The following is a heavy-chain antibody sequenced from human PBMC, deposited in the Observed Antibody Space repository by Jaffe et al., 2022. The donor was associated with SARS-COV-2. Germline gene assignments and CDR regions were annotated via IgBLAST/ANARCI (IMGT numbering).Heavy chain of an antibody. CDR1: GFTFDDYA. V-gene: IGHV3-9*01. CDR2: ISWNSGSI. CDR3: AKGGVGYYDSSGYYLY. Sequence: EVQLVESGGGLVQPGRSLRLSCAASGFTFDDYAMHWVRQAPGKGLEWVSGISWNSGSIGYADSVKGRFTISRDNAKNSLYLQMNSLRAEDTALYYCAKGGVGYYDSSGYYLYWGQGTLVTVSS. J-gene: IGHJ4*02. D-gene: IGHD3-22*01.